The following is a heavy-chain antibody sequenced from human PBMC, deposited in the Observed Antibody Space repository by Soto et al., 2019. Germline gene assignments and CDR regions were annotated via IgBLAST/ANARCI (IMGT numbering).Heavy chain of an antibody. Sequence: SVKVSCKASGYTFTCCSLHWLQQAPGQGLERMRWITLYNGNTNYAKKFQGRVTITRDMSLRTAYIELSSLRSEDSAVYYWARKEVETTVTTSGWDVPHYYYGMDVWGQGTTVTVS. J-gene: IGHJ6*02. CDR3: ARKEVETTVTTSGWDVPHYYYGMDV. V-gene: IGHV1-45*02. CDR2: ITLYNGNT. D-gene: IGHD4-4*01. CDR1: GYTFTCCS.